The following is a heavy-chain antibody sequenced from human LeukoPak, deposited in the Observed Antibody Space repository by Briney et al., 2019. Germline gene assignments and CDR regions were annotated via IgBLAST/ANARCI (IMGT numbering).Heavy chain of an antibody. CDR1: GGSITSHS. D-gene: IGHD2-15*01. CDR2: IFYSGHT. CDR3: ARDTDRRSSPGSWFDP. V-gene: IGHV4-59*11. Sequence: PSETLSLTCTVSGGSITSHSWSWIRQPPGKGLEWIGYIFYSGHTNYNPSLRSRVTISVDTSKTQFSLRLTSVTAADMAVYYCARDTDRRSSPGSWFDPWGQGTLVTVSS. J-gene: IGHJ5*02.